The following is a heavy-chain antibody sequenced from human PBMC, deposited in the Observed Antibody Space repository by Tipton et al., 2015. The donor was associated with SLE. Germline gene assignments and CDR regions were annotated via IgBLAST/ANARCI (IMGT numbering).Heavy chain of an antibody. Sequence: LRLSCTVSGGSISSYYWSWIRQPPGKGLEWIGYIYYSGSTNYNPSLKSRVTISVDTSKNQFSLKLSSVTAADTAVYYCARVARDGYKSGFDYWGQGTLGTVSS. D-gene: IGHD5-24*01. CDR3: ARVARDGYKSGFDY. CDR2: IYYSGST. CDR1: GGSISSYY. J-gene: IGHJ4*02. V-gene: IGHV4-59*01.